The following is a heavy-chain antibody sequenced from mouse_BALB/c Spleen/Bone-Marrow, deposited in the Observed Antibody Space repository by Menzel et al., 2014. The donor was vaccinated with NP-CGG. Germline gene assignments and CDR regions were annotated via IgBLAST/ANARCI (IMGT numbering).Heavy chain of an antibody. CDR2: IYPGSGNT. J-gene: IGHJ4*01. CDR1: GYKFTSYW. Sequence: LQQSGSELVRPGASVKLSCKASGYKFTSYWMHWVRQRPGQGLEWIGNIYPGSGNTNYDEKFKRKATLTVETSSNTAYTHLSSLTSEDSAVYYCTRSLRRAMDYWGQGTSVTVSS. CDR3: TRSLRRAMDY. V-gene: IGHV1S22*01.